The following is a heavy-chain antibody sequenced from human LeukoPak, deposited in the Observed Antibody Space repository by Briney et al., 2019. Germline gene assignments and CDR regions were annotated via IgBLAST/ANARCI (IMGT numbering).Heavy chain of an antibody. V-gene: IGHV3-21*01. CDR1: GFTLSSYS. D-gene: IGHD3-10*01. J-gene: IGHJ4*02. Sequence: NPGGSLRLSCAASGFTLSSYSMNWVRQAPGKGLEWVSSISSSSYIYYADSVKGRFTISRDNAKNSLYLQMNSLRAEDTAVYYCARNLPYNYYGSGSYYTAIDYWGQGTLVTVSS. CDR2: ISSSSYI. CDR3: ARNLPYNYYGSGSYYTAIDY.